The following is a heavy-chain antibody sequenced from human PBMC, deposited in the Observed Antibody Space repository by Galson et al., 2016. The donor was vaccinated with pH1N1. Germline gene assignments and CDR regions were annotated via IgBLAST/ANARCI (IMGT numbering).Heavy chain of an antibody. J-gene: IGHJ5*02. CDR3: ARALWFGELGNWFDP. CDR1: GFSFRSYW. D-gene: IGHD3-10*01. CDR2: INQEGTEK. V-gene: IGHV3-7*03. Sequence: SLRLSCAASGFSFRSYWMAWVRQVPGKGLEWVANINQEGTEKQYVDSVKGRFTVSRDNAKNSVYLQMSRPRVDDTAVYYCARALWFGELGNWFDPWGQGTLVTVSS.